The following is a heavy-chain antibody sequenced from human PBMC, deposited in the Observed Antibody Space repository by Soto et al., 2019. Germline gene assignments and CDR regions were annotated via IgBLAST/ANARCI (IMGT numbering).Heavy chain of an antibody. V-gene: IGHV4-34*01. Sequence: PSETLSLTCRVFGGSLSPYYWSWIRQPPGEGLEWIGEINHGGSTNYNPSLKSRVSISVDTSKNHLSLQLRSVTAADTAVYYCARVGGDDFGDSGGFDYWGQGTLVTVSS. CDR2: INHGGST. J-gene: IGHJ4*02. CDR1: GGSLSPYY. CDR3: ARVGGDDFGDSGGFDY. D-gene: IGHD4-17*01.